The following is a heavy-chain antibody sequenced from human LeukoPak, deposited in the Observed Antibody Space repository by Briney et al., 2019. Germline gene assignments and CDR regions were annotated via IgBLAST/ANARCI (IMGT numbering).Heavy chain of an antibody. V-gene: IGHV3-23*01. D-gene: IGHD3-3*01. Sequence: GGSLRLSCAASGFTSDDYAMHWVRQAPGKGLEWVSAISGSGGSTYYADSVKGRFTISRDNSKNTLYLQMNSLRAEDTAVYYCAKAMLRFLEWLFFDYWGQGTLVTVSS. CDR2: ISGSGGST. J-gene: IGHJ4*02. CDR3: AKAMLRFLEWLFFDY. CDR1: GFTSDDYA.